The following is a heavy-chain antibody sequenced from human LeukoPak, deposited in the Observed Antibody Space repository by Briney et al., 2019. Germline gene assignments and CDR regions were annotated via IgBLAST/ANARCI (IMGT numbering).Heavy chain of an antibody. V-gene: IGHV1-18*01. Sequence: GSVKVSCKASGYTFSTYGTSWVRQAPGQGLEWMGWISAYKGNTYYAQKLQGRVTMTTDTSTSTAYMELRSLRSDDTAIYYCARDLYYYGSGSYYDVFDVWGQGTMVTVSS. J-gene: IGHJ3*01. CDR3: ARDLYYYGSGSYYDVFDV. D-gene: IGHD3-10*01. CDR2: ISAYKGNT. CDR1: GYTFSTYG.